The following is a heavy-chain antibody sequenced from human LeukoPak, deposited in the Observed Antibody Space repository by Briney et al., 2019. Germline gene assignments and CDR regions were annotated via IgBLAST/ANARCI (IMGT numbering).Heavy chain of an antibody. D-gene: IGHD6-6*01. CDR1: GFTFSSYA. V-gene: IGHV3-23*01. J-gene: IGHJ6*03. CDR2: ISGSGGST. CDR3: AKDSSSVYYYYMDV. Sequence: GGSLRLSCVASGFTFSSYAMSWVRQAPGKGLEWVSDISGSGGSTYYADSVKGRFTISRDNSKNTLYLQMNSLRAEDTAVYYCAKDSSSVYYYYMDVWGKGTTVTVSS.